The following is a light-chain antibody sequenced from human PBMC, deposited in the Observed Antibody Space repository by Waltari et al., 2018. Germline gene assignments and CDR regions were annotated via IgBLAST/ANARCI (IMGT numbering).Light chain of an antibody. Sequence: QSALTQPASVSGSPGQSITISCTGTSSNVGSYNLVSWYQQHPDKAPKLRVYAGNKRPSGVSNRCSGSKSGNTASRTISGLQVADEAFYYCCSYAGSSTWVFGGGTKLTVL. CDR3: CSYAGSSTWV. J-gene: IGLJ3*02. CDR1: SSNVGSYNL. V-gene: IGLV2-23*01. CDR2: AGN.